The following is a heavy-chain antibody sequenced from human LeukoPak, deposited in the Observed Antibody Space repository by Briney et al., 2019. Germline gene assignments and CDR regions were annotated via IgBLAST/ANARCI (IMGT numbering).Heavy chain of an antibody. Sequence: SETLSLTCTVSGGSISSHYWSWIRQPPGKGLEWIGYIYYSGNTNYNPSLKSRVTISVDTSKNQFSLKLSSVTAADTAVYYCARVTEGRWAYFDYWYQGTLVTVSS. CDR1: GGSISSHY. J-gene: IGHJ4*02. CDR2: IYYSGNT. D-gene: IGHD3-10*01. CDR3: ARVTEGRWAYFDY. V-gene: IGHV4-59*11.